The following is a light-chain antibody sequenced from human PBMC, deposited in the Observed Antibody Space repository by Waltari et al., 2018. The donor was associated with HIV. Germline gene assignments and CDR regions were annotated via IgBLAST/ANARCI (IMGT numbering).Light chain of an antibody. CDR2: TAS. V-gene: IGKV1-39*01. CDR1: QSLSTS. J-gene: IGKJ4*01. Sequence: DIYMTHSPSFLSAFVGDRVTITCRARQSLSTSLNWYQQKPGKAPNLLIYTASNLESGIPSRFSGSGSETDFTLTINRLHPEDFATYYCQQRYSIPRTFGGGTKVEIK. CDR3: QQRYSIPRT.